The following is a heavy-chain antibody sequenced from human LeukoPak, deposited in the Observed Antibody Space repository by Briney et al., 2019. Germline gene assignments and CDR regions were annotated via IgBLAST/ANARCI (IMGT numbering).Heavy chain of an antibody. D-gene: IGHD3-10*01. J-gene: IGHJ3*02. CDR2: ISPSGST. CDR1: GFTFSNAW. V-gene: IGHV4-4*02. CDR3: ARSDGYGLVDI. Sequence: GSLRLSCAASGFTFSNAWMSWVRQPPGKGLEWIGQISPSGSTNYSPSLKSRVTISVDKSKTQFSLKLTSVTAADTAVYYCARSDGYGLVDIWGQGTMVTVSS.